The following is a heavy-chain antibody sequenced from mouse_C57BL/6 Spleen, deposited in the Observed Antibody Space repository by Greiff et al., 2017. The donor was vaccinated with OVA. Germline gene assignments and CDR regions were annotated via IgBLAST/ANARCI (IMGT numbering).Heavy chain of an antibody. V-gene: IGHV5-9-1*02. CDR2: ISSGGDYI. CDR3: TRGYYSGGWFAY. CDR1: GFTFSSYA. D-gene: IGHD1-1*01. J-gene: IGHJ3*01. Sequence: DVMLVESGEGLVKPGGSLKLSCAASGFTFSSYAMSWVRQTPEKRLEWVAYISSGGDYIYYADTVKGRFTISRDNARNTLYLQMSSLKSEDTAMYYCTRGYYSGGWFAYWGQGTLVTVSA.